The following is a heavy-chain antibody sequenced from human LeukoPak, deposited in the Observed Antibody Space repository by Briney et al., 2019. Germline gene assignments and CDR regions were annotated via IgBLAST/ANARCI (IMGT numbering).Heavy chain of an antibody. CDR3: TRELGDYYYGMDV. D-gene: IGHD3-10*01. Sequence: GGSLRLSCTASGFTFGDYAMSWVRQAPGKGLEWVGFIRSKAYGGTTEYAASVKGRFTISRDDSKSIAYLQMNSLKTEDTAVYYCTRELGDYYYGMDVWGQGTTVTVSS. CDR2: IRSKAYGGTT. CDR1: GFTFGDYA. V-gene: IGHV3-49*04. J-gene: IGHJ6*02.